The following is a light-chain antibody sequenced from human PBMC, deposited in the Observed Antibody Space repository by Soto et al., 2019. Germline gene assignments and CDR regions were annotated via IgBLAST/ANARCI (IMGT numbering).Light chain of an antibody. V-gene: IGKV1-39*01. CDR1: QGISTD. CDR2: TTS. J-gene: IGKJ1*01. Sequence: QMTQTPSSLSESVGDRVNITCRAIQGISTDLNWYQQKPGKAPKLLIYTTSSLQSGVPSRFSGIVSETDFTLTLSSLQPEDSATYYGQQRYSTPRTCGQRTKGAI. CDR3: QQRYSTPRT.